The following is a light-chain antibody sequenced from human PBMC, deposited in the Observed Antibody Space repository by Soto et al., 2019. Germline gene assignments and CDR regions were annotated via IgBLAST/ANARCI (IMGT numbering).Light chain of an antibody. CDR2: EVS. J-gene: IGLJ2*01. CDR1: SSDVGGYNY. V-gene: IGLV2-8*01. CDR3: SSYAGSNNVV. Sequence: QSVLTQPPSASGSPGQSVTISCTGTSSDVGGYNYVSWYQQYPGKAPKLMIYEVSKRPSGVPDRFSGSKSGNTASLSVSGLQAEDEVDYYCSSYAGSNNVVFGGGTKLTVL.